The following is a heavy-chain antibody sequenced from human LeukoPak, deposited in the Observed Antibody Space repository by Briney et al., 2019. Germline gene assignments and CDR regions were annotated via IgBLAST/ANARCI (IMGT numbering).Heavy chain of an antibody. CDR3: ARDLQWPDAFDI. J-gene: IGHJ3*02. D-gene: IGHD6-19*01. V-gene: IGHV1-2*02. CDR1: GYTFTGYY. CDR2: INPNSGGT. Sequence: ASVKVSCKASGYTFTGYYMHWVRQAPGQGLEWMGWINPNSGGTNYAQKFQGRVTMTRGTSISTAYMELSRLRSDDTAVYYCARDLQWPDAFDIWGQGTMVTVSS.